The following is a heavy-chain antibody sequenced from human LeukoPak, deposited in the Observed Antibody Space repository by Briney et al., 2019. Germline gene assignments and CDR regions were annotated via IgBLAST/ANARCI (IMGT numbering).Heavy chain of an antibody. V-gene: IGHV1-69*04. CDR3: VRDLGVDTTMIFFDY. D-gene: IGHD5-18*01. CDR2: IIPILGIA. J-gene: IGHJ4*02. CDR1: GGTFSSYA. Sequence: SVKVSCKASGGTFSSYAISWVRQAPGQGLEWMGRIIPILGIANYAQKFQGRVTITADESTSTAYMELSSLRSEDTAVYYCVRDLGVDTTMIFFDYWGQGSVVTVSS.